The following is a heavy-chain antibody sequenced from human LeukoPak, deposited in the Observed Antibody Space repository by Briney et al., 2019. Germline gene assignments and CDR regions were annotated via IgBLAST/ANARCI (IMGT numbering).Heavy chain of an antibody. D-gene: IGHD3-22*01. J-gene: IGHJ3*02. CDR1: GGSFSGYY. V-gene: IGHV4-34*01. CDR2: INHSGST. CDR3: AISGYYYDSSGYSIDAFDI. Sequence: SETLSLTCAVYGGSFSGYYWSWIGQPPGKGLEWMGEINHSGSTNYNPSLKSRGTISVDTSKTQVPLKRSSVTAADTAVYYCAISGYYYDSSGYSIDAFDIWGQGTMVTVSS.